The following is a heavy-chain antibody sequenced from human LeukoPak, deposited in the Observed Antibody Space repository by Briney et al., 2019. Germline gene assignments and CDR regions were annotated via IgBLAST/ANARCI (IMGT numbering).Heavy chain of an antibody. CDR2: IYYSGST. CDR1: GGSISSYY. D-gene: IGHD5-18*01. Sequence: PSETLSLTCTVSGGSISSYYWGWVRQPPGKGQGWIGYIYYSGSTNYNPPPKSRDSISLVTCKNQFSLRLSSVSAALPPVYYCARHRGIVYSYGSIIYYWGQGTLVTVSS. V-gene: IGHV4-59*08. CDR3: ARHRGIVYSYGSIIYY. J-gene: IGHJ4*02.